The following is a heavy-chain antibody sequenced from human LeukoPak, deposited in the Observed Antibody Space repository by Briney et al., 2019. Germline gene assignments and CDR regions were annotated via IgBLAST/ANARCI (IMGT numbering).Heavy chain of an antibody. CDR3: AKYAYNWNALDGFDM. D-gene: IGHD1-1*01. J-gene: IGHJ3*02. V-gene: IGHV3-30*18. CDR2: ISYDGSRK. Sequence: GGSLRLSCRASRFSFGDYDMHWVRQAPGKGLEWVAVISYDGSRKHYGDSVRGRFSISRDNSESTLFLQMNSLTTDDTSVYFCAKYAYNWNALDGFDMWGQGTMVIVSS. CDR1: RFSFGDYD.